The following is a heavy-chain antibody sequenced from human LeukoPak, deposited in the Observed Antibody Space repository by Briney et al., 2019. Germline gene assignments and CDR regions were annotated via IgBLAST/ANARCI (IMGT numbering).Heavy chain of an antibody. D-gene: IGHD2-15*01. CDR1: GFTFSSYS. J-gene: IGHJ4*02. CDR2: ISSSSTTI. CDR3: AKRGMVVVAATTFDY. V-gene: IGHV3-48*04. Sequence: GGSLRLSCAASGFTFSSYSMNWVRQAPGKGLEWVSYISSSSTTIYYADSVKGRFTISRDNAKNSLYLQMNSLRAEDTAVYYCAKRGMVVVAATTFDYWGQGTLVTVSS.